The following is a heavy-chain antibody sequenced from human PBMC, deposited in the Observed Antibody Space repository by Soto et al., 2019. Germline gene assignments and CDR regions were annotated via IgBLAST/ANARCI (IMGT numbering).Heavy chain of an antibody. CDR2: INHSGST. V-gene: IGHV4-34*01. CDR1: GGSFSGYY. CDR3: ARGRGWIPFDY. J-gene: IGHJ4*02. D-gene: IGHD5-18*01. Sequence: QVQLQQWGAGLLKPSETLSLTCAVYGGSFSGYYWSWIRQPPGKGLEWIGEINHSGSTNYNPSLERRFTISVDTSKNQFSLKLSSVTAADAAVYYCARGRGWIPFDYWGQGTLVTVSS.